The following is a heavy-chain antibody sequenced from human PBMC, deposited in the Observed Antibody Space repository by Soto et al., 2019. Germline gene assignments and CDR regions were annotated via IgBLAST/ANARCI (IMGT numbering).Heavy chain of an antibody. Sequence: ASVKVSCKASGYTFTSYGISWVRQAPGQGLEWMGWISAYNGNTNYAQELQGRVTMTTDTSTSTAYMELRSLRSDDTAVYYCARDSLYFLAGPAQFDYWGQGTLVTGSS. V-gene: IGHV1-18*01. CDR2: ISAYNGNT. CDR1: GYTFTSYG. J-gene: IGHJ4*02. CDR3: ARDSLYFLAGPAQFDY. D-gene: IGHD6-19*01.